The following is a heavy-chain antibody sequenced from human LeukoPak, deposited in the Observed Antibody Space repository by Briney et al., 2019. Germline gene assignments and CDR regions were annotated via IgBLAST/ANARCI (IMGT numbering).Heavy chain of an antibody. Sequence: ASVKVSCKASGYTFTGYYMHWVRRAPGQGLEWMGWINPNSGGTNYAQKFQGRVTMTRDTSISTAYMELSRLRSDDTAVYYCARGSSWYSYYYYYMDVWGKGTTVTVSS. CDR2: INPNSGGT. D-gene: IGHD6-13*01. J-gene: IGHJ6*03. CDR3: ARGSSWYSYYYYYMDV. CDR1: GYTFTGYY. V-gene: IGHV1-2*02.